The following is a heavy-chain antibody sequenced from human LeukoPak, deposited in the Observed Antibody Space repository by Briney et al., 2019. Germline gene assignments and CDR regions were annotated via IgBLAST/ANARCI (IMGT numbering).Heavy chain of an antibody. Sequence: ETLSLTCTVSGGSISTYYWSWVRQAPGKGLEWVANIKQDGSEKYYVDSVKGRFTISRDNAKNSLYLQMNSLRAEDTAVYYCARVVGGGAYNWFDPWGQGTLVTVSS. CDR1: GGSISTYY. V-gene: IGHV3-7*01. CDR3: ARVVGGGAYNWFDP. D-gene: IGHD1-26*01. CDR2: IKQDGSEK. J-gene: IGHJ5*02.